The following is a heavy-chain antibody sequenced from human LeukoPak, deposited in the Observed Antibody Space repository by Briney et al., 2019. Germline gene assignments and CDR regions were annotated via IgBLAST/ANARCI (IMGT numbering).Heavy chain of an antibody. CDR2: ISYDGSNK. V-gene: IGHV3-30*04. D-gene: IGHD5-18*01. J-gene: IGHJ4*02. CDR1: GFTFSSYA. Sequence: GGSLRLSCAASGFTFSSYAMHWVRQAPGKGLEWVAVISYDGSNKYYADSVKGRFTISRDKSKNTLYLQMNSLRAEDTAVYYCARDTAMVPDYWGQGTLVTVSS. CDR3: ARDTAMVPDY.